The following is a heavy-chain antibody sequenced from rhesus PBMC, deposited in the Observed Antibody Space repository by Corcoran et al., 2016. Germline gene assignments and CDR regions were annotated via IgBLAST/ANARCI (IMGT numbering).Heavy chain of an antibody. CDR1: GFTFSSYG. CDR3: AKDSRWTVTTRLDY. Sequence: EVQLVESGGGLVQPGGSLRLSCAASGFTFSSYGMSWVRQAPGKGLEWVSYISNGGRRTNYADSVKGRFTISRDNSKNTLSLQMNSLRAEDTAVYYCAKDSRWTVTTRLDYWGQGVLVTVSS. D-gene: IGHD4-23*01. V-gene: IGHV3S5*01. J-gene: IGHJ4*01. CDR2: ISNGGRRT.